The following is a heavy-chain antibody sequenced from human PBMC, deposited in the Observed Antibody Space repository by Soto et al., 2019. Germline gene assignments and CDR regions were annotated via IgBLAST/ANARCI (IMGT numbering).Heavy chain of an antibody. D-gene: IGHD2-15*01. CDR2: IYYSGST. CDR1: GGSISSGGYY. CDR3: ARSPPQYCSGSACHLEYFDY. J-gene: IGHJ4*02. V-gene: IGHV4-31*03. Sequence: PSETLSLTCTVSGGSISSGGYYWSWIRQHPGKGLEWIGYIYYSGSTYYNPSLKSRVIISIDTSKNQISLKLRSVTAADTAVYYCARSPPQYCSGSACHLEYFDYWGQGTLVTVSS.